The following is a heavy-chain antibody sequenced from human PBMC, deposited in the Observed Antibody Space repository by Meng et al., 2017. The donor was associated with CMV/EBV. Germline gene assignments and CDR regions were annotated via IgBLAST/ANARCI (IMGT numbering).Heavy chain of an antibody. V-gene: IGHV1-46*01. J-gene: IGHJ5*02. CDR1: GYTFTSYY. D-gene: IGHD1-26*01. Sequence: ASVKVSCKASGYTFTSYYMHWVRQAPGQGLEWMGIINPSGGSTSYAQKFQGRVTMTRDTSTSTVYMELSSLRSEDTAVYYCARGPGIRSGSYYNWFDPWGQGTLVTVSS. CDR2: INPSGGST. CDR3: ARGPGIRSGSYYNWFDP.